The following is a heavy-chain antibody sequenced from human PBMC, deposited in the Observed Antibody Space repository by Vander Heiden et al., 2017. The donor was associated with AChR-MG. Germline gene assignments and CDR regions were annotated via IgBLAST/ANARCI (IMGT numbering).Heavy chain of an antibody. CDR1: GYTFTGYY. J-gene: IGHJ5*02. CDR3: ARVPSRHIVGVTGNWFDP. D-gene: IGHD2-21*02. V-gene: IGHV1-2*02. Sequence: QVQLVQSGAEVKKPGASVKVSCKASGYTFTGYYMHWVRQAPGQGLEWMGWINPNSGGTNYAQKFQGRVTMTRDTSISTAYMELSRLRSDDTAVYYCARVPSRHIVGVTGNWFDPWGQGTLVTVSS. CDR2: INPNSGGT.